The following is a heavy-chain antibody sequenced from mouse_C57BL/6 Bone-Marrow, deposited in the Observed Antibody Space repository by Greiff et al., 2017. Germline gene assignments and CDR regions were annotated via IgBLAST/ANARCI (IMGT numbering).Heavy chain of an antibody. J-gene: IGHJ3*01. CDR3: ARRSYSNYVRFAY. D-gene: IGHD2-5*01. Sequence: EVMLVESGGDLVKPGGSLKLSCAASGFTFSSYGMSWVRQTPDKRLEWVATISSGGSYPYYPDSVKGRFTISRDNAKNTLYLQMSSLKSEDTAMYYCARRSYSNYVRFAYWGQGTLVTVSA. CDR1: GFTFSSYG. V-gene: IGHV5-6*02. CDR2: ISSGGSYP.